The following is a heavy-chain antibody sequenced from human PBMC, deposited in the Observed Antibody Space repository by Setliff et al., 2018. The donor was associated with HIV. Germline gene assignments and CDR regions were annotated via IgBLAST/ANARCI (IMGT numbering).Heavy chain of an antibody. CDR1: GYTFTSYG. V-gene: IGHV1-69*13. CDR3: ARGGWSGGGPLHYSYYYLDV. CDR2: IIPIFGKT. D-gene: IGHD2-15*01. Sequence: SVKVSCKASGYTFTSYGITWVRQAPGQGLEWVGGIIPIFGKTSYAQNFQGRITITADESTSTAYMGPSSLTSEDTAVYYCARGGWSGGGPLHYSYYYLDVWGQGTAVTVSS. J-gene: IGHJ6*02.